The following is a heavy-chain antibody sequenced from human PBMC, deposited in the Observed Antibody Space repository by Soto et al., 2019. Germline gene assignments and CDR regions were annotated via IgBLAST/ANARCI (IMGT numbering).Heavy chain of an antibody. V-gene: IGHV1-69*13. Sequence: GASVKVSCKASGGTFSSYAISWVRQAPGQGLEWMGGIIPIFGTANYAQKFQGRVTITADESTSTAYMELSSLRSEDTAVYYCARPGLYSGRTDYYYYRMDVWGQGTTVTVSS. CDR3: ARPGLYSGRTDYYYYRMDV. J-gene: IGHJ6*02. D-gene: IGHD1-26*01. CDR2: IIPIFGTA. CDR1: GGTFSSYA.